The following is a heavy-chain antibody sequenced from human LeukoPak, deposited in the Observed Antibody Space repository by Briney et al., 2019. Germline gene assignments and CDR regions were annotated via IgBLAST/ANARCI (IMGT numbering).Heavy chain of an antibody. CDR3: AKVGPHIDYGDYVYDY. CDR2: ISGSGGST. J-gene: IGHJ4*02. Sequence: GGSLRLSCAASGFTFSSYAMSWVRQAPGKGLEWVSAISGSGGSTYYADSVKGRFTISRDNSKNRLYLQMNSLRAEDTAVYYCAKVGPHIDYGDYVYDYWGQGTLVTVSS. D-gene: IGHD4-17*01. V-gene: IGHV3-23*01. CDR1: GFTFSSYA.